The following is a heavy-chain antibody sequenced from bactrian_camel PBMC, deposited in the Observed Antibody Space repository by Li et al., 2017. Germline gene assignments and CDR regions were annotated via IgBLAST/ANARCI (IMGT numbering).Heavy chain of an antibody. CDR3: AAGQGVGWCLDVIRVGAEADFDY. V-gene: IGHV3S1*01. Sequence: HVQLVESGGGSVQAGESLRLSCTVSGSGYNDSAYCMAWFRQAPGKEREGVAGISAGGGGTYYAESVKGRFTISKDKDKEKGYLQMGSLKPEDTATYCCAAGQGVGWCLDVIRVGAEADFDYWGHGTQVTVS. J-gene: IGHJ6*01. CDR1: GYNDSAYC. CDR2: ISAGGGGT. D-gene: IGHD5*01.